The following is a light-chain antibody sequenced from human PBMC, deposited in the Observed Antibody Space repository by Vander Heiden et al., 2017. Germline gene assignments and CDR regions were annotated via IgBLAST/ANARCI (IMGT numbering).Light chain of an antibody. CDR1: SSNIGSNT. CDR2: SNK. J-gene: IGLJ3*02. V-gene: IGLV1-44*01. CDR3: AASDEGLNGCG. Sequence: QSVLTPPPSASGTPGQRVTIPCSGSSSNIGSNTLNWYQQPPGTAPKLLVYSNKQRPSGVPSRFSGSSSGGSASPAISRVQSEDDAAYYCAASDEGLNGCGLGGGTQL.